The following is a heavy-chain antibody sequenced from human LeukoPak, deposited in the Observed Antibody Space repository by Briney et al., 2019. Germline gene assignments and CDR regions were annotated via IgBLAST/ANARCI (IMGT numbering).Heavy chain of an antibody. J-gene: IGHJ4*02. CDR3: AREARYYYGSGSISYYDY. V-gene: IGHV1-46*01. D-gene: IGHD3-10*01. CDR2: INPSGGST. CDR1: GYTFTSYY. Sequence: ASVKVSCKASGYTFTSYYMHWVRQAPGQGLEWMGIINPSGGSTSYAQKFQGRVTMTRDTSTSTVYMELSSLRSEDTAVYYCAREARYYYGSGSISYYDYWGQGTLVTVSS.